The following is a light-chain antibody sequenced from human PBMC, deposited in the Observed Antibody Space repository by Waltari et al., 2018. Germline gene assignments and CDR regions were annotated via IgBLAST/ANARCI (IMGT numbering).Light chain of an antibody. Sequence: DIQLTQSPSSLSASVGDRVTMTCRASQRISGYLHWYQKKPGKAPKLLIYAATSLESGVPSRFSGSESGTDFTLTITSLHPEDDATYYCQQSYSVPWTFGQGTQEEVK. V-gene: IGKV1-39*01. CDR3: QQSYSVPWT. CDR2: AAT. J-gene: IGKJ1*01. CDR1: QRISGY.